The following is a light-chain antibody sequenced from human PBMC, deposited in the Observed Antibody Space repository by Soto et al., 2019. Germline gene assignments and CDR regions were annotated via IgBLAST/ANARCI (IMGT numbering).Light chain of an antibody. CDR3: QSYDSSLSGFV. CDR2: ANN. V-gene: IGLV1-40*01. Sequence: QAVVTQPPSVSGAPGQRVTISCTGASSNIGAGFDVHWYQLLPGTAPKLLISANNNRPSGVPDRFSGSKSGTSASLAITGLQAEDEADYYCQSYDSSLSGFVFGTGTQLTVL. J-gene: IGLJ1*01. CDR1: SSNIGAGFD.